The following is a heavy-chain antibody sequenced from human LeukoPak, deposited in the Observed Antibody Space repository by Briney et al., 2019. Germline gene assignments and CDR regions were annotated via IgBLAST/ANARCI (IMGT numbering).Heavy chain of an antibody. CDR1: GFTFSSYA. J-gene: IGHJ4*02. V-gene: IGHV3-30-3*01. CDR3: ARDLSWYYNISHFPPQGEIFDY. Sequence: GGSLRLSCAASGFTFSSYAIHWVRQAPGKGLEWVAVTSYDGSNKYYADSVKGRFTISRDNSKNTLYLQMDSLRAEDTAVYYCARDLSWYYNISHFPPQGEIFDYWGQGTLVTVSS. D-gene: IGHD3-22*01. CDR2: TSYDGSNK.